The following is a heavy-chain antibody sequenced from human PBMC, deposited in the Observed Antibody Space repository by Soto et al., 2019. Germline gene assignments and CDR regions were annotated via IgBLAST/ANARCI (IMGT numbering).Heavy chain of an antibody. CDR3: TRISGDRSLSDYFDY. Sequence: GGSLRLSCTASGFTFGDYAMSWFRQAPGKGLEWVGFIRSKAYGGTTEYAASVKGRFTISRDDSKSIAYLQMNSLKTEDTAVYYCTRISGDRSLSDYFDYWGQGTLVTVSS. CDR2: IRSKAYGGTT. J-gene: IGHJ4*02. CDR1: GFTFGDYA. V-gene: IGHV3-49*03. D-gene: IGHD2-21*02.